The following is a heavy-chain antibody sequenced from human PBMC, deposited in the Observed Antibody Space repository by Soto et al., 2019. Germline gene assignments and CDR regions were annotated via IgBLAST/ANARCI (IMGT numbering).Heavy chain of an antibody. CDR3: ARSAGHFDY. CDR2: IYYSRST. CDR1: GSTMTSSSYF. J-gene: IGHJ4*02. Sequence: PSETLSLTSPISGSTMTSSSYFWGFVRQPPGLGLEWIGNIYYSRSTNYNPSLKSRVTISVDTSKNHFSLKLSSVTAADTAVYYCARSAGHFDYWGQGTLVTVSS. D-gene: IGHD6-19*01. V-gene: IGHV4-61*05.